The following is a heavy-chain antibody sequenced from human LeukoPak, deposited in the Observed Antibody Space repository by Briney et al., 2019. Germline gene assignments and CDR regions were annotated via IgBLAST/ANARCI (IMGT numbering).Heavy chain of an antibody. J-gene: IGHJ4*02. Sequence: PSETLSLTCTVSGGSISSSSYYWGWIRQPPGKGLEWIGSIYYSGSTYYNPSLKSRVTISVDTSKNQFSLKLSSVTAADTAVYYCARGPGRIAVPDYWGQGTLVTVSS. CDR3: ARGPGRIAVPDY. D-gene: IGHD6-19*01. CDR2: IYYSGST. V-gene: IGHV4-39*07. CDR1: GGSISSSSYY.